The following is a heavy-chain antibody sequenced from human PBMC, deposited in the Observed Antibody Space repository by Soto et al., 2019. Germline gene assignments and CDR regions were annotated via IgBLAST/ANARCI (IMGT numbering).Heavy chain of an antibody. CDR2: IGGRGSNT. V-gene: IGHV3-23*01. J-gene: IGHJ4*02. CDR3: ARDPPLSNY. D-gene: IGHD3-16*02. CDR1: GFTFSSYA. Sequence: GGSLRLSCAASGFTFSSYAMNWVRQSSGKGLEWVSTIGGRGSNTYYADSVKGRFTVSRDNPKNTLFLQMNSLRVEDTAVYYCARDPPLSNYWGQGTLVTVSS.